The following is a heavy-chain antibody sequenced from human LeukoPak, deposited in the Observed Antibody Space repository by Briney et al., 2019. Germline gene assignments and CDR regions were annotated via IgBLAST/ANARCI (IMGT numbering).Heavy chain of an antibody. V-gene: IGHV4-59*01. D-gene: IGHD1-1*01. CDR1: DDSITMYY. Sequence: SETLSLTCSVSDDSITMYYWTWIRQPPGKGLEWIGYVDHTGSTNFNPSLNGRVSISRDTTKNLFSLRLRSVTAADTAVYFCARGRVSSSTWYSTYYYYFYMDVCGKGTTVTVSS. CDR2: VDHTGST. CDR3: ARGRVSSSTWYSTYYYYFYMDV. J-gene: IGHJ6*03.